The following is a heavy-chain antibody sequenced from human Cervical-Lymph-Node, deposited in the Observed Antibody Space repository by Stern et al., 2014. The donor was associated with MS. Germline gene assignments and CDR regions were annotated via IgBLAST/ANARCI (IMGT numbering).Heavy chain of an antibody. V-gene: IGHV4-59*01. Sequence: QVQLQESSPGLVRPSETLSLSCTVSGVSISNYFWNWIRQPPGKGLEWIGSTYYNGGTNYNPSLKSRVTISVDTSKNQFSLKLHSVTAADTAVYYCARDLSDWGQGTLVTVSS. D-gene: IGHD2/OR15-2a*01. CDR2: TYYNGGT. CDR1: GVSISNYF. J-gene: IGHJ4*02. CDR3: ARDLSD.